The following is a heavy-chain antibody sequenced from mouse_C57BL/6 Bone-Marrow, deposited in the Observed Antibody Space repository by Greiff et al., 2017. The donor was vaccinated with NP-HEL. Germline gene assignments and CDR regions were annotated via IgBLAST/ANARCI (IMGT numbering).Heavy chain of an antibody. CDR3: GKNYYGSCDDFGC. Sequence: QVQLQQSGPELVKPGASVKLSCKASGYTFTSYDINWVNQTPGQGLEWIGWICPRAGSTKYTENIKGQATLTVDTYSRAAYIELHILTSEDSSVYICGKNYYGSCDDFGCWGKGTTLTVAS. CDR2: ICPRAGST. D-gene: IGHD1-1*01. J-gene: IGHJ2*01. CDR1: GYTFTSYD. V-gene: IGHV1-85*01.